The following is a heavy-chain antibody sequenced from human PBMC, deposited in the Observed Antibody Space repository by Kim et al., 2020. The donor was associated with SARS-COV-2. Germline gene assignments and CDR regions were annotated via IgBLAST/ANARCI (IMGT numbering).Heavy chain of an antibody. V-gene: IGHV1-2*02. CDR1: GYTFTGYY. D-gene: IGHD2-2*01. J-gene: IGHJ6*01. Sequence: ASVKVSCKASGYTFTGYYMDWVRQAPGQGPEWMGWINPNSGGTNYAQKFQGRVTMTRDTSISTAYMELSRLRSHDTALYYCARGFVVVPAAGHYYYSGM. CDR3: ARGFVVVPAAGHYYYSGM. CDR2: INPNSGGT.